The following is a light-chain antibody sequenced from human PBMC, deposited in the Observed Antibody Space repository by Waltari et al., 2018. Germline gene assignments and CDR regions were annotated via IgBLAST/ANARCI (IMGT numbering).Light chain of an antibody. CDR1: QGISGY. Sequence: DIQLTQSPSFLSASVGDRVTFTCRASQGISGYLAWYQQKPTKAPKLLINAASTLQSGGPSRFSGGKSGTEFTLTISSLQPEDFATYFCQHVYSYPVTFGGGTTVEI. CDR2: AAS. J-gene: IGKJ4*01. V-gene: IGKV1-9*01. CDR3: QHVYSYPVT.